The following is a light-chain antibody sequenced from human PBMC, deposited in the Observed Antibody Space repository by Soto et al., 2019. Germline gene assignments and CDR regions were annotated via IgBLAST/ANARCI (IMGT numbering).Light chain of an antibody. Sequence: QSALTQPASVSGSPGQSITLSCTGANSDVNNYDYVSWYRQYPGLAPQLIISEVTNRPSVISDRFSGSKSANTAYLTISGHQVEDEADYYCCSHTISGSGTPVFGGGTKL. J-gene: IGLJ2*01. V-gene: IGLV2-14*01. CDR2: EVT. CDR3: CSHTISGSGTPV. CDR1: NSDVNNYDY.